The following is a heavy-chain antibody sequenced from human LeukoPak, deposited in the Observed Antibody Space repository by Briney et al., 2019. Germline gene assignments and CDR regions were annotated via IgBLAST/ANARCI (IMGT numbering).Heavy chain of an antibody. V-gene: IGHV4-4*09. J-gene: IGHJ6*03. CDR1: GGSMTNYY. CDR2: ISASGTT. CDR3: ARGPRYYYYMDV. Sequence: SETLSLTCTVSGGSMTNYYWNWIRQPPGKGLEWIGYISASGTTNYNPSLMSRVTISVDTSKNQFSLKLSSVTAADTAVYYCARGPRYYYYMDVWGKGTTVTVSS.